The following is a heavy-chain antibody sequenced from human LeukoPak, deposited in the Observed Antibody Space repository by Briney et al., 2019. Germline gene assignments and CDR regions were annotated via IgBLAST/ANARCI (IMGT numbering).Heavy chain of an antibody. V-gene: IGHV4-4*09. Sequence: SETLSLTCTVSGGSISSYYWSWIRQPPGKGLEWIGYIYTSGSTNYNPSLKRRVTISVDTSKNQFPLKLSSVTAADTAVYYCARERLFTIFGVVTEYYMDVWGKGTTVTVSS. CDR2: IYTSGST. D-gene: IGHD3-3*01. CDR1: GGSISSYY. J-gene: IGHJ6*03. CDR3: ARERLFTIFGVVTEYYMDV.